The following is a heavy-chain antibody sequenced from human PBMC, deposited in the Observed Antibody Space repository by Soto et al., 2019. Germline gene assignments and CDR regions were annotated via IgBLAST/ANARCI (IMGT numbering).Heavy chain of an antibody. CDR1: GYAFTTYG. V-gene: IGHV1-18*01. D-gene: IGHD1-1*01. J-gene: IGHJ4*02. Sequence: QVHLVQSGAEVKKPGASVKVSCKGSGYAFTTYGITWVRQAPGQGLEWMGWISAHNGNTNSAQKLQGRVTVTRDTSTSTAYMELRSRRSDDTAVYYCARGRNGDYGGQGALVTVSS. CDR3: ARGRNGDY. CDR2: ISAHNGNT.